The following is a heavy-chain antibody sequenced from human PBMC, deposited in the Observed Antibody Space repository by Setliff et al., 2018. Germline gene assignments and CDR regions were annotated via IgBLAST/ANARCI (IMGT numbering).Heavy chain of an antibody. V-gene: IGHV1-46*01. D-gene: IGHD3-3*01. J-gene: IGHJ4*02. Sequence: GASVKVSCKASGYTFTSYYTHWVRQAPGQGLEWMGIINPSGGSTSYAQKFQGRVTMTRDTSTSTVYMELSSLRSEDTAVYYCARDRADFWSGLTPEGYFDYWGQGTLVT. CDR2: INPSGGST. CDR3: ARDRADFWSGLTPEGYFDY. CDR1: GYTFTSYY.